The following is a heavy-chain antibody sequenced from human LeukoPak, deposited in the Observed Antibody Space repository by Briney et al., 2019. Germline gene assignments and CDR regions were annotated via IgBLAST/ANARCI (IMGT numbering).Heavy chain of an antibody. Sequence: ASVKVSCKASGYTFSSYDINWVRQATGQGLEWMGWMNPNSGNTGYAQKFQGRVTMTKNTSITTAYMELRSLRSDDTAVYYCARAYGDYAYYYYYYMDVWGKGTTVTVSS. V-gene: IGHV1-8*01. D-gene: IGHD4-17*01. CDR3: ARAYGDYAYYYYYYMDV. CDR2: MNPNSGNT. J-gene: IGHJ6*03. CDR1: GYTFSSYD.